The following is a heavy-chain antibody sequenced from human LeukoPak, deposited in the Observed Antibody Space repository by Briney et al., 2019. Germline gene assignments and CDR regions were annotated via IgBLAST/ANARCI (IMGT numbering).Heavy chain of an antibody. D-gene: IGHD1-1*01. Sequence: VKVSCKASGYTFTSYDINWVRQATGQGLEWMGWMNPNSGNTGYAQKFQGRVTITRNTSISTAYMELSSLRSEDTAVYYCARGRLERRSPRYYMDVWGKGTTVTVSS. J-gene: IGHJ6*03. CDR1: GYTFTSYD. CDR2: MNPNSGNT. V-gene: IGHV1-8*01. CDR3: ARGRLERRSPRYYMDV.